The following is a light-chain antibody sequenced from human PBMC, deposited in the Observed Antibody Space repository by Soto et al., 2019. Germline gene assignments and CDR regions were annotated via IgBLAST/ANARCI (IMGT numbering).Light chain of an antibody. J-gene: IGKJ1*01. CDR2: VAS. V-gene: IGKV1-17*03. Sequence: DIQMTQSPSAMSASVGDRVTITCRASQGISDHLAWFQQKPGKVPKRLTYVASSLQSGVPSRFSGRGSGTEFTLTISSLQPEDFATYYCLQHYNYPRTFGQGTKVDIK. CDR1: QGISDH. CDR3: LQHYNYPRT.